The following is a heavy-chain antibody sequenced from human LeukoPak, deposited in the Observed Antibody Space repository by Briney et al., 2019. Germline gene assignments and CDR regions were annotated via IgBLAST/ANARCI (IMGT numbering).Heavy chain of an antibody. D-gene: IGHD1-26*01. CDR1: GFTFSSYW. CDR3: ARWQGDDAFDI. V-gene: IGHV3-74*01. CDR2: INSDGSST. J-gene: IGHJ3*02. Sequence: GGSLRLSCAASGFTFSSYWMHWVRQAPGKGLVWVSRINSDGSSTNYADSVKGRFTISRDNAKNTLYLQMNSLRAEDTAVYYCARWQGDDAFDIWGQGTMVTVSS.